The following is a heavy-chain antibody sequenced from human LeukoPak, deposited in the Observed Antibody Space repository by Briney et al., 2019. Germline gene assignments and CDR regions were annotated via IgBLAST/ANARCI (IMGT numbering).Heavy chain of an antibody. CDR3: ASRRGITMVRGAPVNYYYYYMDV. V-gene: IGHV1-69*05. CDR1: GGTFISYA. Sequence: ASVKVSCTASGGTFISYAISWVRQAPGQGLEWMGGIIPIFGTANYAQKFQGRVTITTDESTSTAYMELSSLRSEDTAVYYCASRRGITMVRGAPVNYYYYYMDVWGKGTTVTVSS. D-gene: IGHD3-10*01. J-gene: IGHJ6*03. CDR2: IIPIFGTA.